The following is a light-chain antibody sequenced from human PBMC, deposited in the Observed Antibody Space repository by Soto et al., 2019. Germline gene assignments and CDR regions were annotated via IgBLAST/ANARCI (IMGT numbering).Light chain of an antibody. CDR1: QSISSW. J-gene: IGKJ1*01. V-gene: IGKV1-5*03. Sequence: DIQMTQSPSTLSASVGDRVTITCRASQSISSWLAWYQQKPGKAPNLLIYKASSLEGGVPSRFSGSGSGTEFTLTISSLQPDDFATYYCQQYNSYSFGQGTKVDIK. CDR3: QQYNSYS. CDR2: KAS.